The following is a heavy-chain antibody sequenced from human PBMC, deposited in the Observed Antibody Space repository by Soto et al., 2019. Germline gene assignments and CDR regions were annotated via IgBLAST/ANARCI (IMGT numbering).Heavy chain of an antibody. CDR1: GFTFSNAW. Sequence: GGSLRLSCAASGFTFSNAWMSWVRQAPGKGLEWVGRIKSKTDGGTTDYAAPVKGRFTISRDDSKNTLYLQMNSLKTEDTAVYYCTTAADGDYGYYYYGMDVWGQGTTVTVSS. J-gene: IGHJ6*02. D-gene: IGHD4-17*01. CDR3: TTAADGDYGYYYYGMDV. CDR2: IKSKTDGGTT. V-gene: IGHV3-15*01.